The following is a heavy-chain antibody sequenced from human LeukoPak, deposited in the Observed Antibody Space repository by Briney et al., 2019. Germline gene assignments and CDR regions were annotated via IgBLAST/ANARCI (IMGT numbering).Heavy chain of an antibody. D-gene: IGHD2-2*01. V-gene: IGHV4-61*02. Sequence: SQTLSLTCTVSGGSISSSSSYCNWIRQPAGKGLEWIGRIYTSGSTNYNPSLKSRVTISVDTSKNQFSLKLSSVTAADTAVYYCALRGLVREFDPWGQGTLVTVSS. CDR3: ALRGLVREFDP. CDR1: GGSISSSSSY. CDR2: IYTSGST. J-gene: IGHJ5*02.